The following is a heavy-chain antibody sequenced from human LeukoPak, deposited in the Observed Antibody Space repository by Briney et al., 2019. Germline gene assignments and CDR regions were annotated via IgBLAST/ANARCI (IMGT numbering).Heavy chain of an antibody. V-gene: IGHV4-61*02. CDR2: IYTSGST. Sequence: KASETLSLTCTVSGGSITSGSYYWSWVRQPAGKGLEWIGRIYTSGSTSYNPSLKSRVTMSVDTSKNQFSLNLSSVTGADTAVYYCARGIRRQDCSNGVCTYYYYYYMDVWGKGTTVTVSS. D-gene: IGHD2-8*01. CDR1: GGSITSGSYY. J-gene: IGHJ6*03. CDR3: ARGIRRQDCSNGVCTYYYYYYMDV.